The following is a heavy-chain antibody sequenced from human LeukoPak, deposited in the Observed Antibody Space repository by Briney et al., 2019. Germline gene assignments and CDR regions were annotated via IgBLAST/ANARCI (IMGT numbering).Heavy chain of an antibody. CDR1: GFTFSSYA. CDR2: ISGSAGST. J-gene: IGHJ6*03. D-gene: IGHD3-10*01. CDR3: AKSFGSGNTNYYHYYMDV. Sequence: GGSLRLSCAASGFTFSSYAMSWVRQVPGKGLGWVSAISGSAGSTYYADSVKGRFTISRDNPKNTLHLQMNSLRAEDTAAYYCAKSFGSGNTNYYHYYMDVWGKGTTVTVSS. V-gene: IGHV3-23*01.